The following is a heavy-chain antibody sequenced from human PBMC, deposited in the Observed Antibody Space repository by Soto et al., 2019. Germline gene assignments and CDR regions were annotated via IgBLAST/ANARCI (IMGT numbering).Heavy chain of an antibody. CDR3: ARNGTLTGYSYGMDV. V-gene: IGHV1-69*01. J-gene: IGHJ6*02. CDR1: GGTFSDYT. CDR2: IIPIFDTA. Sequence: QVQLVQSGAESRKPGSSVKVSCKASGGTFSDYTINWVRQAPGQRLEWMGGIIPIFDTANYAEKFQGRVTITADESTSTSFMEVSSLRSEDTAVYYCARNGTLTGYSYGMDVWGQGTMVTVSS. D-gene: IGHD1-1*01.